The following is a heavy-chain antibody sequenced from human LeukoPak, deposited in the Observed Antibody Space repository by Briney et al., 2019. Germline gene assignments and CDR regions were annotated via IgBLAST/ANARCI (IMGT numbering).Heavy chain of an antibody. CDR2: INHSGST. J-gene: IGHJ4*02. Sequence: PSEALSLTCAVSGGSFSGYYWSWIRQPPGKGLEWIGEINHSGSTNYNPSLKSRVTISVDTSKNQFSLKLSSVTAADTAVYYCARGRSLGDIAARLGDYWGQGTLVTVSS. D-gene: IGHD6-6*01. CDR3: ARGRSLGDIAARLGDY. V-gene: IGHV4-34*01. CDR1: GGSFSGYY.